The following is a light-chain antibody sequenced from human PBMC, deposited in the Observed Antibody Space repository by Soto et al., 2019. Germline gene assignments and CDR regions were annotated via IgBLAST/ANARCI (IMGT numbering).Light chain of an antibody. J-gene: IGLJ1*01. CDR2: LNSDGSH. V-gene: IGLV4-69*01. Sequence: QPVLTQSPSASASLGASVKLTCTLSSGHSSYVIAWHQQQPGKGPRYLMKLNSDGSHSKGDGIPDRFSGSSSGAERYLTISSLQSEDEADYYCQTWGTGIQVFGTGTKLTVL. CDR3: QTWGTGIQV. CDR1: SGHSSYV.